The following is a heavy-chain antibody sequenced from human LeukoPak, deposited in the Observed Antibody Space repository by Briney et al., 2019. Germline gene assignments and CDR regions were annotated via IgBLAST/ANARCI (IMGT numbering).Heavy chain of an antibody. CDR1: GFTFSSYS. J-gene: IGHJ3*02. Sequence: GRSLRLSCAASGFTFSSYSMNWVRQAPGKGLEWVSSISSSSSYIYYADSVKGRFTISRDNAKNSLYLQMNRLRPQDPPVYYFARGSCGWDDAFDIWCQGTMVTVSS. V-gene: IGHV3-21*01. D-gene: IGHD6-19*01. CDR2: ISSSSSYI. CDR3: ARGSCGWDDAFDI.